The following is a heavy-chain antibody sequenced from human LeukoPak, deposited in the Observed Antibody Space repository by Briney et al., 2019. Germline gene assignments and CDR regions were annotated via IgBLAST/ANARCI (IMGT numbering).Heavy chain of an antibody. V-gene: IGHV3-23*01. J-gene: IGHJ3*02. Sequence: PGGSLRLSCAASGFTFSSYAMSWVCQAPGKGLEWVSAISGSGGSTYYADSVKGRFTISRDNSKNTLYLQMNSLRAEDTAVYYCAKGAYYYGSGPDPDDAFDIWGQGTMVTVSS. CDR2: ISGSGGST. CDR1: GFTFSSYA. D-gene: IGHD3-10*01. CDR3: AKGAYYYGSGPDPDDAFDI.